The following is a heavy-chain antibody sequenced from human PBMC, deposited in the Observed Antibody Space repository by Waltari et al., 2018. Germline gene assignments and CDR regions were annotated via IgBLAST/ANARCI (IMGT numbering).Heavy chain of an antibody. CDR3: VKKNDEVYDRNGLVYDAFDM. V-gene: IGHV3-9*01. J-gene: IGHJ3*02. D-gene: IGHD3-22*01. CDR2: INWNSGSI. Sequence: EVQLVESGGGLVQPGRSLRLSCAASGFTFADYAMHWVRQAPGKGLEWVECINWNSGSIGYGDSVKGRFTISRDNARNSLYLQMNSLTTEDTALYYCVKKNDEVYDRNGLVYDAFDMWGQGTMLTVSS. CDR1: GFTFADYA.